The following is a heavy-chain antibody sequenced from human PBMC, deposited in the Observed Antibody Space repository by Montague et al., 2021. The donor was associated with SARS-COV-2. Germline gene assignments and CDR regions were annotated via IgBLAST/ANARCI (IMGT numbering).Heavy chain of an antibody. CDR3: ARPYSGSYWGFFDY. D-gene: IGHD1-26*01. V-gene: IGHV3-30*04. CDR1: GFTFSSYA. J-gene: IGHJ4*02. Sequence: SLRLSCAASGFTFSSYAMHWVRQAPGKGLEWVAVISYDGSNKYYADSVKGRFTISRDNSKNTLYLQMNSLRAEDTAVYYCARPYSGSYWGFFDYWGQGTLVTVSP. CDR2: ISYDGSNK.